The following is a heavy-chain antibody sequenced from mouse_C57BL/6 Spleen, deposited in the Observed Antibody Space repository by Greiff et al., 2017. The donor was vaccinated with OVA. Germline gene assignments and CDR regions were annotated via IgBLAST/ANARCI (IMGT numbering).Heavy chain of an antibody. D-gene: IGHD3-1*01. Sequence: EVKLVESGGGLVKPGGSLKLSCAASGFTFSSYAMSWVRQTPEKRLEWVATISDGGSYTYYPDNVKGRFTISRDNAKNNLYLQMSHLKSEDTAMYYCARARDYYFDYWGQGTTLTVSA. CDR3: ARARDYYFDY. V-gene: IGHV5-4*03. CDR2: ISDGGSYT. J-gene: IGHJ2*01. CDR1: GFTFSSYA.